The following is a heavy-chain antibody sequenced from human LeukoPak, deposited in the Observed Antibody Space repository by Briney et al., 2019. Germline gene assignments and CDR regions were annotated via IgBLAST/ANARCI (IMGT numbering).Heavy chain of an antibody. Sequence: PGRSLRLSCAASGFTFDDYAMHWVRQAPGKGLEWVSGISWNSGSIGYADSVKGRFTISRDNAKNSPYLQMNSLRAEDMALYYCAKGGLRYFDWLLSPWGQGTLVTVSS. J-gene: IGHJ5*02. CDR3: AKGGLRYFDWLLSP. D-gene: IGHD3-9*01. V-gene: IGHV3-9*03. CDR1: GFTFDDYA. CDR2: ISWNSGSI.